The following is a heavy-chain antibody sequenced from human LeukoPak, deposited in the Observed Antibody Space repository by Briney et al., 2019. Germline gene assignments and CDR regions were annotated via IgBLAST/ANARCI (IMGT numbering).Heavy chain of an antibody. CDR3: ARSHGYCSGGSCYFDY. Sequence: ASVKVSCKASGYTFTSYGISWVRQAPGQGLEWMGWINPNSGGTNYAQKFQGGVTMTRDTSISTAYMELSRLRSDDTAVYYCARSHGYCSGGSCYFDYWGQGTLVTVSS. CDR1: GYTFTSYG. D-gene: IGHD2-15*01. V-gene: IGHV1-2*02. J-gene: IGHJ4*02. CDR2: INPNSGGT.